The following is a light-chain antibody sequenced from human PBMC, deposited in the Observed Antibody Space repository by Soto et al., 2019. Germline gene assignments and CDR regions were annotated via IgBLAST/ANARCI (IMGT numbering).Light chain of an antibody. J-gene: IGKJ5*01. Sequence: EIVMTQSPATLSVSPGERATLSCRASQSVNNNLAWYQHKPGQAPRLLFYGASTRATGIPTKFSGSGSGTEFTQIISSLHSEDFAVYYCQQYKDWPSITFGQGTRLEIK. CDR2: GAS. CDR1: QSVNNN. V-gene: IGKV3-15*01. CDR3: QQYKDWPSIT.